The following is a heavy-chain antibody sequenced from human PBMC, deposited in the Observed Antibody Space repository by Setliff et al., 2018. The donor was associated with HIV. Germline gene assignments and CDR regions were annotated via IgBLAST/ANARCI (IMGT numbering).Heavy chain of an antibody. CDR1: GYTFTGYY. D-gene: IGHD3-10*01. Sequence: ASVKVSCKASGYTFTGYYMHWVRQAPGQGLEWMGWINPNSGGTNYAQKFQGRVTMTRDTSISTAYMELSRLRSDDTAVYYCARDRGGYGSGPGDAFDIWGQGTMVTVS. CDR2: INPNSGGT. CDR3: ARDRGGYGSGPGDAFDI. V-gene: IGHV1-2*02. J-gene: IGHJ3*02.